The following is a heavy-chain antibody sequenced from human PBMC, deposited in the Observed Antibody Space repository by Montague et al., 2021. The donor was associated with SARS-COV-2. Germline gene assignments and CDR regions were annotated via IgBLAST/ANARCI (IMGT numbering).Heavy chain of an antibody. J-gene: IGHJ6*02. CDR1: GFTFSSYD. D-gene: IGHD5-12*01. Sequence: SLRLSCAASGFTFSSYDMHWVRQVTGEGLEWVSAINIVGDTYYSASVKGRFTISRENAKNSLYLQMNSLRAADTAVYYCLREPRYRGNDFYGMDVWGQGTTATVSS. CDR2: INIVGDT. CDR3: LREPRYRGNDFYGMDV. V-gene: IGHV3-13*01.